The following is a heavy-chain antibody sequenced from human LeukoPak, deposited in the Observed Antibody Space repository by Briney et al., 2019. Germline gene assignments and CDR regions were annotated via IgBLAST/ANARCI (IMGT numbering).Heavy chain of an antibody. D-gene: IGHD3-3*01. CDR3: AREREVTDFWSGYHANWFDP. CDR1: GFTFSSYS. J-gene: IGHJ5*02. V-gene: IGHV3-64*01. CDR2: ISGNGGSM. Sequence: GGSLRLSCAASGFTFSSYSLYWVRQAPGKGLECVSGISGNGGSMYYANSVKGRFTISRDNSNNTLYLQMNSLRAEDTAVYYCAREREVTDFWSGYHANWFDPWGQGTLVTVSS.